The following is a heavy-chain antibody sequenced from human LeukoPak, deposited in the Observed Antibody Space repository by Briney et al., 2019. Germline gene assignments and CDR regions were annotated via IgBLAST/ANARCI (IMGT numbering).Heavy chain of an antibody. Sequence: SETLSLTCTVSGGSISSSSHYWGWIRQPPGKGLEWIGSIYYSGSTYYNPSLKSRVTISVDTSKNQFSLKLSSVTAADTAVYYCARRGGASGWYLIFDYWGQGTLVTVSS. J-gene: IGHJ4*02. CDR2: IYYSGST. CDR3: ARRGGASGWYLIFDY. CDR1: GGSISSSSHY. D-gene: IGHD6-19*01. V-gene: IGHV4-39*01.